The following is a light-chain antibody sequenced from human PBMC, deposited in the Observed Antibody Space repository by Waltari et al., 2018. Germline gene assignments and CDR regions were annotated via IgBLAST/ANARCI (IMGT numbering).Light chain of an antibody. CDR2: LDT. CDR1: KLGDKS. V-gene: IGLV3-1*01. Sequence: SYELTQPPSVSVSPGQTASITCSGDKLGDKSACWYRQKPGQSPVLVIYLDTKRPSAIPERFSGSKSGNTATLTISGTQTMDEADYYCQAWDSSTYVFGTGTKVTVL. CDR3: QAWDSSTYV. J-gene: IGLJ1*01.